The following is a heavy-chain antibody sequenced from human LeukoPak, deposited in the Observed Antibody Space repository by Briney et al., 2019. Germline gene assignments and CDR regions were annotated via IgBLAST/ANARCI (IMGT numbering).Heavy chain of an antibody. Sequence: PGGSLRLSCAASGFTFSSYSMNWVRQAPGKGLEWLGFIRSQAYGGTIEYAASVKGRFSISRDNSKSIADLQINSLKTEDTAVYYCARGGDFGVPAPLGIDAFDIWGQGTMVTVSS. CDR3: ARGGDFGVPAPLGIDAFDI. J-gene: IGHJ3*02. CDR2: IRSQAYGGTI. V-gene: IGHV3-49*04. CDR1: GFTFSSYS. D-gene: IGHD2-2*01.